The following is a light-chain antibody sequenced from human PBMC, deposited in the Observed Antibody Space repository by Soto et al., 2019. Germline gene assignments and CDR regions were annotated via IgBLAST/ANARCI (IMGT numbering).Light chain of an antibody. J-gene: IGKJ4*01. CDR3: KQYVRSPLP. CDR2: GAS. V-gene: IGKV3-20*01. Sequence: IVLTHSPGARPLSPGEAATLSCRASQSIRNNYLAWYQHKIGQAPRLRIYGASNRDTGIPDRVTGSWSGTDFTLTIRRLEPEDFAVYFCKQYVRSPLPFGGGTKVEIK. CDR1: QSIRNNY.